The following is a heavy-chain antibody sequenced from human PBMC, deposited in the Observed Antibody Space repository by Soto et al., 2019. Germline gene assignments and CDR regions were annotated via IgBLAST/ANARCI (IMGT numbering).Heavy chain of an antibody. V-gene: IGHV3-11*01. CDR3: ARDLGYYDSSGYFYY. CDR2: ISSSDSII. J-gene: IGHJ4*02. CDR1: GLTFSDSY. Sequence: QVQLVESGGGLVKPGGSLRLSCAASGLTFSDSYMSWIRQAPGKGLEWVSYISSSDSIIYYSDSVKGRFIMSRDNAKNSLYLQMNSLRAEDTAVYYCARDLGYYDSSGYFYYWGQGTLVTVSS. D-gene: IGHD3-22*01.